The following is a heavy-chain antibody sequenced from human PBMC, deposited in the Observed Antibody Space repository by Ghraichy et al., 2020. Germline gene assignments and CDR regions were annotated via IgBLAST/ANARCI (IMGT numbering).Heavy chain of an antibody. CDR2: IVVGSGNT. CDR1: GFTFTSSA. D-gene: IGHD4-23*01. Sequence: SVKVSCKASGFTFTSSAMQWVRQARGQRLEWIGWIVVGSGNTNYAQKFQERVTITRDMSTSTAYMELSSLRSEDTAVYYCAADGGGYYYYGMDVWGQGTTVTVSS. V-gene: IGHV1-58*02. J-gene: IGHJ6*02. CDR3: AADGGGYYYYGMDV.